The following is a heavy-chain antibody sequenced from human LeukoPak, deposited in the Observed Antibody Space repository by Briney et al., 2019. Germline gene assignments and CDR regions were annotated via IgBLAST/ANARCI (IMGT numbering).Heavy chain of an antibody. CDR2: ISYDGSNK. V-gene: IGHV3-30-3*01. Sequence: GGSLRLSCAASGFTFSSYPMHWVRQAPGKGLEWVSVISYDGSNKYYADSVKGRFTISRDNSKNTLYLQMNSLRAEDTAVYYCAGAVGGNLHYWGQGTLVTVSS. D-gene: IGHD3-16*01. J-gene: IGHJ4*02. CDR1: GFTFSSYP. CDR3: AGAVGGNLHY.